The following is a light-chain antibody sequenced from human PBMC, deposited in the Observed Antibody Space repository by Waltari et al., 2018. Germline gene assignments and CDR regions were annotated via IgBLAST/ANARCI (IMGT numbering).Light chain of an antibody. Sequence: DLQMTQSPSSLSASVGDRVTITCRASQSISSYLNWYQQKPVKAPKLLIYAASSLQSVVPARFSGSGSGTDFTLTISSRQPEDFATYYCQQSYSTPYTFGQGTKLEIK. V-gene: IGKV1-39*01. CDR2: AAS. J-gene: IGKJ2*01. CDR3: QQSYSTPYT. CDR1: QSISSY.